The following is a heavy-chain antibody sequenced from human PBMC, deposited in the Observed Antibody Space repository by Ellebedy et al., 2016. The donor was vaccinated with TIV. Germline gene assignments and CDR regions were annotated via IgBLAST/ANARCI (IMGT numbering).Heavy chain of an antibody. D-gene: IGHD2-21*02. CDR1: GFTFRSYD. J-gene: IGHJ1*01. CDR3: ARGPVAARGGYFQH. Sequence: GGSLRLSXVVSGFTFRSYDMHWVRQPIGKGLEWVSAIDTAGDTYYADSVKGRFTISRENAKNSLYLQMNNLRVGDTAVYYCARGPVAARGGYFQHWGQGTLVTVS. V-gene: IGHV3-13*01. CDR2: IDTAGDT.